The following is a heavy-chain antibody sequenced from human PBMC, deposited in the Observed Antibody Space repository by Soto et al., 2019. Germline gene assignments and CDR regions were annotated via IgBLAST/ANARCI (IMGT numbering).Heavy chain of an antibody. J-gene: IGHJ5*02. CDR3: ARGEGYCSGGSCYRWFDP. CDR2: INGGNGNT. Sequence: VKVSCKASGYTFTKYAMHWVHQAPGQRLEWMGWINGGNGNTKYSQKFQGRVTITRDTSASTAYMELSSLRSEDTAAYYCARGEGYCSGGSCYRWFDPWGQGTLVTVSS. CDR1: GYTFTKYA. D-gene: IGHD2-15*01. V-gene: IGHV1-3*01.